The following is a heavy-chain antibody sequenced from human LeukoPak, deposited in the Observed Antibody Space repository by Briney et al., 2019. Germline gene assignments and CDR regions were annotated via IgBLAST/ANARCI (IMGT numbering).Heavy chain of an antibody. CDR1: GFTFSSYS. D-gene: IGHD5-24*01. V-gene: IGHV3-48*01. Sequence: GGSLRLSCAASGFTFSSYSMNWVRQAPGKGLEWVSYISSSSSTIYYADSVKGRFTISRDNAKNSLYLQMNSLRAEDTAVYYCAREVRRDGYNFDYWGQGTLVTVSS. CDR2: ISSSSSTI. J-gene: IGHJ4*02. CDR3: AREVRRDGYNFDY.